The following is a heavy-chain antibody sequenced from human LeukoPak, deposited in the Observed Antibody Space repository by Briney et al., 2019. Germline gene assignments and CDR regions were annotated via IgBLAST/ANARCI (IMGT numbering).Heavy chain of an antibody. J-gene: IGHJ6*03. CDR2: ISSSGSTI. Sequence: GGSLRLSCAASGFTFSDYYMSWIRQAPGKGLEWVSYISSSGSTIYYADSVKGRFTISRDNAKNSLYLQMNSLRAEDTAVYYCARTPYCSGGSCYSNSYYYYYYYMDVWGKGTTVTVSS. D-gene: IGHD2-15*01. V-gene: IGHV3-11*04. CDR1: GFTFSDYY. CDR3: ARTPYCSGGSCYSNSYYYYYYYMDV.